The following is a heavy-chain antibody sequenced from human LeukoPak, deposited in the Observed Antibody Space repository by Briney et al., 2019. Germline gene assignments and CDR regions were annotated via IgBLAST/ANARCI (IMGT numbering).Heavy chain of an antibody. V-gene: IGHV3-30*02. Sequence: PGGSLRLSCIASGFTFSSYGFHWVRQAPGKGLEWMAFIRKDAGKTYYADSVKGRFSISRDISKNTLYLQMNSLRVEDTAVYYCATRGDLSWFGALRHWSQGTLVTVSS. CDR3: ATRGDLSWFGALRH. CDR2: IRKDAGKT. D-gene: IGHD3-16*02. J-gene: IGHJ4*02. CDR1: GFTFSSYG.